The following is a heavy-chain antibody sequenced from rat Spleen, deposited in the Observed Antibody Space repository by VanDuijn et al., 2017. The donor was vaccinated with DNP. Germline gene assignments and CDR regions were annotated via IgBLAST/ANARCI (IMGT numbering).Heavy chain of an antibody. J-gene: IGHJ2*01. CDR3: ARRDNNFLFDY. CDR1: GFTFSDYN. V-gene: IGHV5-7*01. CDR2: VSYDGRST. Sequence: EVQLVESGGGFVQPGRSLKLSCAASGFTFSDYNMAWVRQAPKRGLEGVAIVSYDGRSTYFRDSLKGRFTISRDNAKNTLYLQRDSLGSEDTATYYCARRDNNFLFDYWGQGVTVTVSS. D-gene: IGHD1-10*01.